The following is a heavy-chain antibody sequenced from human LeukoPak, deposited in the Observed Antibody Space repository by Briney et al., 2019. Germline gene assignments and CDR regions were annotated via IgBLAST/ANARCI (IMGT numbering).Heavy chain of an antibody. Sequence: GASVKVSCKASGYTFTSYDINWVRQATGQGLEWMGWMNPNSGNTGYAQKFQGRVTLTTDTSTSTAYMELRSLRSDDTAVHYCARGPHERSGYPDDWGQGTLVTVSS. V-gene: IGHV1-8*01. CDR2: MNPNSGNT. CDR3: ARGPHERSGYPDD. CDR1: GYTFTSYD. J-gene: IGHJ4*02. D-gene: IGHD3-22*01.